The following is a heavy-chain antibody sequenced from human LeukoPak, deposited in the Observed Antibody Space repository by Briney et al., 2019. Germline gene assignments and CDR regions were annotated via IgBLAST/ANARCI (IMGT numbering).Heavy chain of an antibody. V-gene: IGHV3-21*01. CDR3: ARTYYDILTGHNPYFDY. CDR1: GFTFSTYS. CDR2: ITSSSASI. D-gene: IGHD3-9*01. J-gene: IGHJ4*02. Sequence: GSLRLCCAASGFTFSTYSMNWVRQAPGKGLEWVSSITSSSASIYYADSVKGRFTISRDNAKNSLYLQMNSLRAEDTAVYYCARTYYDILTGHNPYFDYWGQGTLVTVSS.